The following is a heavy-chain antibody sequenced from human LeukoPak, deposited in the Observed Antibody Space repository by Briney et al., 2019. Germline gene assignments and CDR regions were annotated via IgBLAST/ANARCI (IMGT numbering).Heavy chain of an antibody. CDR1: GFTFTYAW. CDR3: IADVPTLDTQLDY. J-gene: IGHJ4*02. Sequence: GGSFRLSCEASGFTFTYAWMNWVRQAPGKGPEWVGHITSGGTTDYAAPVKGRFTISRENSKNTVYLQMNSLKMEDTAMYYCIADVPTLDTQLDYWGQGTLVTVSS. CDR2: ITSGGTT. V-gene: IGHV3-15*01. D-gene: IGHD4-23*01.